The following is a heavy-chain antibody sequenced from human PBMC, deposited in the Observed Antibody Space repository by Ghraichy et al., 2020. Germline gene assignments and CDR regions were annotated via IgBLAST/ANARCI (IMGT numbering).Heavy chain of an antibody. CDR3: ARGAGGTYLLLDY. D-gene: IGHD1-14*01. CDR1: EFALRIYG. CDR2: ISYDGNNI. Sequence: GGSLRLSCAVSEFALRIYGMHWVRQAPGKGLEWLAVISYDGNNIYYADSVKGRFAISRDNSKTTLYLQMNSLRAEDTAIYYCARGAGGTYLLLDYWGQGTLVTVSS. V-gene: IGHV3-30*03. J-gene: IGHJ4*02.